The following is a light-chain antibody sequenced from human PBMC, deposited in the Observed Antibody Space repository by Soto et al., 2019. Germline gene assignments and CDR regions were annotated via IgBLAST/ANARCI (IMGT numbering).Light chain of an antibody. Sequence: EIVLTQSPVTLSLSPGERATLYCRASQSVSSSNLAWYQQKRGQSPRLLIYGASSRATGIPDRFSGSGSGTDFTLTISRLEPEDFAVYYCQQYGSSLITFGQGTRLEI. V-gene: IGKV3-20*01. CDR3: QQYGSSLIT. CDR1: QSVSSSN. CDR2: GAS. J-gene: IGKJ5*01.